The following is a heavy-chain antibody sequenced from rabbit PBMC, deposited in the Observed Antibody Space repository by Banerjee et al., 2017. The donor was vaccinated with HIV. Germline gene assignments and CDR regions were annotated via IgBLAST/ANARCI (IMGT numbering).Heavy chain of an antibody. V-gene: IGHV1S47*01. CDR2: IDPVFGST. CDR3: VRDGYASSSGYYPSTRLDL. J-gene: IGHJ3*01. Sequence: QEQLVESGGGLVQPGGSLKLSCKASGFDFSSYGVSWVRQAPGKGLEWIGYIDPVFGSTYYASWVNGRFTISSHNAQNTLYLQLNSLTAADTATYFCVRDGYASSSGYYPSTRLDLWGPGTLVTVS. CDR1: GFDFSSYG. D-gene: IGHD1-1*01.